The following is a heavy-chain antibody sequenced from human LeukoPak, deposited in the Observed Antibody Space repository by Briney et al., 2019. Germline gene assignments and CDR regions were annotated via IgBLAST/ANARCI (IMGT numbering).Heavy chain of an antibody. Sequence: GGSLRLSCAASGFTFSSYSMNWVRQAPGKGLEWVSSISTSSSYIHYADSVKGRFTISRDNAKNSLYLQMNSLRAEDTAVYYCARKYYYDSSRAFDIWGQGTMVTVSS. D-gene: IGHD3-22*01. V-gene: IGHV3-21*01. CDR2: ISTSSSYI. CDR1: GFTFSSYS. J-gene: IGHJ3*02. CDR3: ARKYYYDSSRAFDI.